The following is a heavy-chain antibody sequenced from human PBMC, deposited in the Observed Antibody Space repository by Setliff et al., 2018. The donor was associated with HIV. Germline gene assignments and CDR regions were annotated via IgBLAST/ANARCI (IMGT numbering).Heavy chain of an antibody. CDR2: IIPIFNTA. D-gene: IGHD3-10*02. CDR3: ARIVRPSYYYYYYMDV. CDR1: GGTFSSYA. Sequence: ASVKVSCKASGGTFSSYAINWVRQAPGQGLEWMGGIIPIFNTANYAQKFQGRVTITADESTSTAYMELSSLRSEDTAVYYCARIVRPSYYYYYYMDVWGKGTTVTVSS. V-gene: IGHV1-69*13. J-gene: IGHJ6*03.